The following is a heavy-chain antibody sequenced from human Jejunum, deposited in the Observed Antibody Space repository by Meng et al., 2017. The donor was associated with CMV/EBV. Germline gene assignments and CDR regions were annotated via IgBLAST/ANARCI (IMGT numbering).Heavy chain of an antibody. Sequence: FTFKTDAMTGVRQAPGKGLEWVSGISGNVDRTYYGDSVKGRFTISRDNSKNTSYLQMNSLRGDDTAVYYCAKVSTFAYGPGSYFDYWGQGTLVTVSS. J-gene: IGHJ4*02. CDR2: ISGNVDRT. CDR3: AKVSTFAYGPGSYFDY. V-gene: IGHV3-23*01. CDR1: FTFKTDA. D-gene: IGHD3-10*01.